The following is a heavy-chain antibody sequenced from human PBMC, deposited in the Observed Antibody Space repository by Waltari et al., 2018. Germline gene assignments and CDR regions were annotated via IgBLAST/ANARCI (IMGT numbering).Heavy chain of an antibody. J-gene: IGHJ4*02. D-gene: IGHD1-26*01. CDR3: AREWELSYFDY. CDR1: GYSISSGYY. V-gene: IGHV4-38-2*01. Sequence: QVQLQESGPGLVKPSETLSLTCAVSGYSISSGYYWGWIRQPPGKGLDWIGSIYHSGSTYYNPSLKSRVTISVDTSKNQFSLKLSSVTAADTAVYYCAREWELSYFDYWGQGTLVTVSS. CDR2: IYHSGST.